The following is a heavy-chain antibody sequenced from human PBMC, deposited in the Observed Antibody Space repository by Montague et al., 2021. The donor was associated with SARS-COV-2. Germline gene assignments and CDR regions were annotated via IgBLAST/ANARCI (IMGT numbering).Heavy chain of an antibody. CDR2: ISRSGDLI. CDR1: GFTFSSYE. D-gene: IGHD4-17*01. Sequence: SLRLSCVASGFTFSSYEMKRVRQAPGKGLEWLSYISRSGDLIYYXDSXKGRFTISRDNAKRSLYLQMTSLRAEDTAVYYCARHYGDYFYDYYGMDVWGQGTTVTVSS. CDR3: ARHYGDYFYDYYGMDV. J-gene: IGHJ6*02. V-gene: IGHV3-48*03.